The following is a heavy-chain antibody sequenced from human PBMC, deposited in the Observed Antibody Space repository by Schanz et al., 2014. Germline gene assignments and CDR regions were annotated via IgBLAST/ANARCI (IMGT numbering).Heavy chain of an antibody. D-gene: IGHD5-12*01. J-gene: IGHJ4*02. CDR3: ARARYTGYDCSGY. CDR2: INPNSGET. Sequence: QVQLVQSGAEVKKPGASVKVSCLASGYSFTEYFLHWVRQAPGQGLEWMGWINPNSGETNYEQKFKGRVTLTSDTSISTAFMELSGLPSDDTATYFCARARYTGYDCSGYWGQGTLLIVSS. V-gene: IGHV1-2*02. CDR1: GYSFTEYF.